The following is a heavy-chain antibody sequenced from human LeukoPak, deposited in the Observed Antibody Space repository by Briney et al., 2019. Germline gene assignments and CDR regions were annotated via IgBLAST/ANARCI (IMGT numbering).Heavy chain of an antibody. J-gene: IGHJ3*02. CDR2: IYSGGST. D-gene: IGHD3-22*01. CDR1: GFTVSSNY. CDR3: AKDRYYDSSGGRAFDI. V-gene: IGHV3-53*01. Sequence: PGGSLRLSCAASGFTVSSNYMSWVRQAPGKGLEWVSVIYSGGSTYYADSVKGRFTISRDNSKNTLYLQMNSLRAEDTAVCYCAKDRYYDSSGGRAFDIWGQGTMVTVSS.